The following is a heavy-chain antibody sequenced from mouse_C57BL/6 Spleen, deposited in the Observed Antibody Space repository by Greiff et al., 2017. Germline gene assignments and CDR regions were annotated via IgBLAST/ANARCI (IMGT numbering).Heavy chain of an antibody. J-gene: IGHJ2*01. CDR3: AREGNGYYRYFDY. V-gene: IGHV3-6*01. CDR2: ISYDGSN. D-gene: IGHD2-3*01. CDR1: GYSITSGYY. Sequence: EVKLQESGPGLVKPSQSLSLTCSVTGYSITSGYYWNWIRQFPGNKLEWMGYISYDGSNNYNPSLKNRISITRDTSKNQFFLKLNSVTTEDTATYYCAREGNGYYRYFDYWGQGTTLTVSS.